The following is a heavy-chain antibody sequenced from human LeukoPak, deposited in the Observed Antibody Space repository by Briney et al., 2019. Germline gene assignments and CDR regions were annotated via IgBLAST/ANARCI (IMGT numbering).Heavy chain of an antibody. CDR3: ARVKRITMIVVVTKEYYFDY. CDR2: INHSGST. Sequence: SETLSLTCAVYGRSFSGYYWSWIRQPPGKGLEWIGEINHSGSTNYNPSLKSRVTISVDTSKNQFSLKLSSVTAADTAVYYCARVKRITMIVVVTKEYYFDYCGQGTLVTVSS. V-gene: IGHV4-34*01. CDR1: GRSFSGYY. D-gene: IGHD3-22*01. J-gene: IGHJ4*02.